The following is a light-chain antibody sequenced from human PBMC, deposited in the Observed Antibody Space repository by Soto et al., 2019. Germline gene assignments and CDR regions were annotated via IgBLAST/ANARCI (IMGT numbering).Light chain of an antibody. CDR3: QQYNDWHTWT. CDR1: QSVSSN. J-gene: IGKJ1*01. V-gene: IGKV3-15*01. CDR2: GAS. Sequence: EIVMTQSPATLSVSPGERATLSCRASQSVSSNLAWYQQKPGQAPRLLIFGASTRATGIPARFSGSGSVTEFTLTISSLQSEDFAVYYCQQYNDWHTWTFGHGTKVEI.